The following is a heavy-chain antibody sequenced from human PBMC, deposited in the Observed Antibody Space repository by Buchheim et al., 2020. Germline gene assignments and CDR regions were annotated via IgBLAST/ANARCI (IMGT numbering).Heavy chain of an antibody. CDR2: INHSGST. CDR3: ARGGYRNYYGMDV. CDR1: GGSFSGYY. J-gene: IGHJ6*02. Sequence: QVQLQQWGAGLLKPSETLSLTCAVYGGSFSGYYWSWIRQPPGKGLEWIGEINHSGSTNYNPSLKRRVTISVDTSKNQFSLKLSSVTAADTAVYYCARGGYRNYYGMDVWGQGTT. D-gene: IGHD1-1*01. V-gene: IGHV4-34*01.